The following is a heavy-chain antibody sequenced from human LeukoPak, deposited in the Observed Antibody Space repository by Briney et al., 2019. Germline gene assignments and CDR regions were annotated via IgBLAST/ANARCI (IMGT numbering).Heavy chain of an antibody. J-gene: IGHJ4*02. V-gene: IGHV4-59*01. CDR2: IYYSGST. D-gene: IGHD6-19*01. Sequence: SETLSLTCTVSGGSISSYYWSWIRQSPGKGLEWIGYIYYSGSTTYNPSLKSRVTISVDTSKNQFSLKVSSVTAADTAVYYCARASGSGWPPPGFDYWGQGTLVTVSS. CDR1: GGSISSYY. CDR3: ARASGSGWPPPGFDY.